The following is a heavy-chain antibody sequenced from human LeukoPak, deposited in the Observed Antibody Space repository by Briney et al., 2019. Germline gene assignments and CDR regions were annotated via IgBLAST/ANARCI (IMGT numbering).Heavy chain of an antibody. Sequence: GGSLXXSCAASGFTSSTYFMSWVRQAPGKGLEGVSVISGSGGTTYYADSVKGRFTISRDNSKNTVYLQMSSLRAEDTAIYYCAKLTFDIWGQGTMVTVSS. CDR1: GFTSSTYF. J-gene: IGHJ3*02. CDR2: ISGSGGTT. V-gene: IGHV3-23*01. CDR3: AKLTFDI.